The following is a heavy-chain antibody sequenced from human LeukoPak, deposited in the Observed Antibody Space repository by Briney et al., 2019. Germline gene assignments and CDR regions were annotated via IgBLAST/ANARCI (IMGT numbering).Heavy chain of an antibody. CDR2: MNPNSGNT. CDR1: GYTFTIYD. D-gene: IGHD5-24*01. Sequence: ASVKVSCKASGYTFTIYDINWVRQATGQGFEWMGWMNPNSGNTGYAQKFQGRVTMTRNTSIDTAYMELSSMRSEDTAVYYCARGPLNPSDAYKSFDYWGQGTLVTVSS. V-gene: IGHV1-8*01. J-gene: IGHJ4*02. CDR3: ARGPLNPSDAYKSFDY.